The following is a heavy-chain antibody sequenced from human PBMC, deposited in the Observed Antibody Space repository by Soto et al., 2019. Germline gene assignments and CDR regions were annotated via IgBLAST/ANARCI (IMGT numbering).Heavy chain of an antibody. CDR2: IKSKTDGGTT. CDR3: TTPYYYYGMDV. V-gene: IGHV3-15*07. J-gene: IGHJ6*02. CDR1: GFTFSNVW. Sequence: GGSLRLSCAASGFTFSNVWMNRVRQAPGKGLEWVGRIKSKTDGGTTDYAAPVKGRFTISRDDSKNTLYLQMNSLKTEDTAVYYCTTPYYYYGMDVWGQGTTVTVSS.